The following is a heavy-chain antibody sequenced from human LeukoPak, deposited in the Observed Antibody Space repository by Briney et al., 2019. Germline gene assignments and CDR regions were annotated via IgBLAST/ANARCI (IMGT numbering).Heavy chain of an antibody. CDR3: ARGNNYYDSSAFDY. J-gene: IGHJ4*02. CDR2: ISAYNGNT. V-gene: IGHV1-18*01. Sequence: ASVKVSCKASGYTFTSYGISWVRQAPGQGLEWMGWISAYNGNTNYAQKLQGRVTMTTDTSTSTAYMELRSLRSEDTAVYYCARGNNYYDSSAFDYWGQGTLVTVSS. CDR1: GYTFTSYG. D-gene: IGHD3-22*01.